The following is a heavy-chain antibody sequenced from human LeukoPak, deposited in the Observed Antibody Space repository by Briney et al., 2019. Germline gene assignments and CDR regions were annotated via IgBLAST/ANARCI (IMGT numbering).Heavy chain of an antibody. J-gene: IGHJ4*02. V-gene: IGHV4-61*02. D-gene: IGHD6-19*01. CDR1: GGSISSGRNY. CDR3: ATIAVAGHFDY. Sequence: SETLSLTCTVSGGSISSGRNYWSWIRLPAGKGLEWIGRIFTSGSTNYNPSLKSRVTISLDTSKNQFSLKLSSVTAADTAVYYCATIAVAGHFDYWGQGTLVTVSS. CDR2: IFTSGST.